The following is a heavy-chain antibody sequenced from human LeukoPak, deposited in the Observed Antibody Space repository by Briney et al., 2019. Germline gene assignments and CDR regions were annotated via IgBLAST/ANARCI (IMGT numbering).Heavy chain of an antibody. CDR2: ISGSGGST. CDR3: ARELGSGGSRREHYFDY. J-gene: IGHJ4*02. D-gene: IGHD2-15*01. Sequence: PGGSLRLSCAASGFTFSSYAMSWVRQAPGKGLEWVSAISGSGGSTYYADSVKGRFTISRDNSKNTLYLQMNSLRAEDTAVYYCARELGSGGSRREHYFDYWGQGTLVTVSS. CDR1: GFTFSSYA. V-gene: IGHV3-23*01.